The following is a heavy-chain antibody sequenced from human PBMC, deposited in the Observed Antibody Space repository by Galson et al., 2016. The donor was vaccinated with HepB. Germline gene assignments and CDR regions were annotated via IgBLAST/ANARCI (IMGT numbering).Heavy chain of an antibody. D-gene: IGHD1-26*01. CDR1: GYTFSRYG. V-gene: IGHV1-18*01. CDR3: ARGEDGADYGMDV. CDR2: ISVSNGKT. Sequence: SVKVSCKASGYTFSRYGINWVRQAPGQGPEWMGWISVSNGKTEHAQKFQDRVTMTTDTSTTTGYMELTSLTSDDTAVYYCARGEDGADYGMDVGGQGTTVTVSS. J-gene: IGHJ6*02.